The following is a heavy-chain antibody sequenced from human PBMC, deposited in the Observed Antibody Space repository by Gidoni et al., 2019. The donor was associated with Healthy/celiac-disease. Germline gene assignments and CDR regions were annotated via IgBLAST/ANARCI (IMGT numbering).Heavy chain of an antibody. Sequence: QVQLVKSGGGVVQPGRSLRLSCAASGFTFSSYGMHWVRQAPGKGLEWVAVISYDGSNKYYADSVKGRFTISRENSKNTLYLQMNSLRAEDTAVYYCAKDPPGIAAAGYFDYWGQGTLVTVSS. CDR3: AKDPPGIAAAGYFDY. V-gene: IGHV3-30*18. D-gene: IGHD6-13*01. CDR1: GFTFSSYG. CDR2: ISYDGSNK. J-gene: IGHJ4*02.